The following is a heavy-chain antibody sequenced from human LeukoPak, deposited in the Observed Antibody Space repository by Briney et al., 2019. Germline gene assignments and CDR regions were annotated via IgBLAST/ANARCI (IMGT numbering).Heavy chain of an antibody. CDR2: MNPNSGNT. J-gene: IGHJ6*02. Sequence: ASVKVSCKASGYTFTSYDINWVRQATGQGLEWMGWMNPNSGNTGYAQKFQGRVTMTRNTSISTAYMELSSLRSEDTAVYYCARETTVTSYYYYGMDVWGQGTTVTVS. CDR1: GYTFTSYD. D-gene: IGHD4-17*01. V-gene: IGHV1-8*01. CDR3: ARETTVTSYYYYGMDV.